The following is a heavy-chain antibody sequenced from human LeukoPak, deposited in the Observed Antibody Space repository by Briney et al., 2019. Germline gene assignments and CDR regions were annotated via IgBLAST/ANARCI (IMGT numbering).Heavy chain of an antibody. Sequence: RPSETLSLTCTISAASISSSSHHWGWIRQSPGKGLEWIGSIYYGQTIYYNPSLNSRVTISVVTSKDQFTLQLNSVTAADTAVYYCARQRPRQYYDFWSGYYSQQFDYWGQGTLVTVSS. CDR1: AASISSSSHH. CDR2: IYYGQTI. D-gene: IGHD3-3*01. V-gene: IGHV4-39*01. CDR3: ARQRPRQYYDFWSGYYSQQFDY. J-gene: IGHJ4*02.